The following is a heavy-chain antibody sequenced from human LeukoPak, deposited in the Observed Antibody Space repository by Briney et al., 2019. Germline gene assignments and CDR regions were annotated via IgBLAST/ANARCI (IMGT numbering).Heavy chain of an antibody. CDR2: INTNSGGT. CDR3: ARVWAHYYDSSGYYSLEEDY. V-gene: IGHV1-2*06. Sequence: ASVKVSCKASGYTFTGYYMHWVRQAPGQGLEWMGRINTNSGGTNYAQNFQGRVTMTRDTSISTADMELSRLRSDDTAVYYCARVWAHYYDSSGYYSLEEDYWGQGTLATVSS. J-gene: IGHJ4*02. D-gene: IGHD3-22*01. CDR1: GYTFTGYY.